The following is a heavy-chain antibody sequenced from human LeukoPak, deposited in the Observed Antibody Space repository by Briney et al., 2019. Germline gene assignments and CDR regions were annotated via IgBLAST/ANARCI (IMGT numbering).Heavy chain of an antibody. D-gene: IGHD2-15*01. CDR2: IVVGSGNT. J-gene: IGHJ6*04. V-gene: IGHV1-58*01. Sequence: SVKVSCKASGFTFTSSAVQWVRQARGQGLEWIGWIVVGSGNTNYAQKFQERVTITRDMSTSTAYMELSSLRSEDTAVYYCAAGYCSGGSCYSDYYYGMDVWGKGTTVTVSS. CDR1: GFTFTSSA. CDR3: AAGYCSGGSCYSDYYYGMDV.